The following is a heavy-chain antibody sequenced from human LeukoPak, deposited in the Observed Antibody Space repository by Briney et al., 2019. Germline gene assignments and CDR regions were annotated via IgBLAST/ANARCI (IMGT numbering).Heavy chain of an antibody. CDR2: IYYSAST. CDR3: ATWTTVHDY. J-gene: IGHJ4*02. Sequence: KGLEWIGSIYYSASTYYHPSLKSRVTISVDTSKNQFSLKLSSVTAADTAVYYCATWTTVHDYWGQGTLVTVSS. V-gene: IGHV4-39*01. D-gene: IGHD4-11*01.